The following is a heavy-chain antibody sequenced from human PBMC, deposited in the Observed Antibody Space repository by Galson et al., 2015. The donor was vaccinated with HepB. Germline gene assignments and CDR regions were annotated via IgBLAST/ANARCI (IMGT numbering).Heavy chain of an antibody. V-gene: IGHV3-33*08. CDR3: ANGGYYGSGSYTSLEN. D-gene: IGHD3-10*01. CDR2: VWYDGSNK. J-gene: IGHJ4*02. CDR1: GFTFSSYG. Sequence: SLRLSCAASGFTFSSYGMHWVRQAPGKGLEWVAVVWYDGSNKYYADSVKGRFTISRDNSKNTVSLQMNSLRDEDTAVYYCANGGYYGSGSYTSLENWGQGTLVTVSS.